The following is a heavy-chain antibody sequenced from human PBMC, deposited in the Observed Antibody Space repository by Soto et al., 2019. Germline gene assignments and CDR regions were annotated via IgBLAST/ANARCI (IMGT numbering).Heavy chain of an antibody. J-gene: IGHJ6*02. CDR2: INAGNGNT. V-gene: IGHV1-3*01. CDR1: GYTFTSYA. Sequence: ASVKVSCKASGYTFTSYAMHWVRQAPGQRLEWMGWINAGNGNTKYSQKFQGRVNITRDTSASTAYMELSSLRSEDTAVYYCARVDEGCSSTSCYNDYYYGMDVWVQGTTVTVSS. CDR3: ARVDEGCSSTSCYNDYYYGMDV. D-gene: IGHD2-2*02.